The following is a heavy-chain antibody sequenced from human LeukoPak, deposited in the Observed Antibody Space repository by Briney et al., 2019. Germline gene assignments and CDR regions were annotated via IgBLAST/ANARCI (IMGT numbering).Heavy chain of an antibody. J-gene: IGHJ3*02. Sequence: GGSLRLSCAASGFTFDDYAMHWVRQAPGKGLEWVSGISWNSGSIGYADSVKGRFTISRDNAKNSLYLQMNSLRAEDTAVYYCASALRSSPGAFDIWGQGTMVTVSS. V-gene: IGHV3-9*01. CDR1: GFTFDDYA. CDR3: ASALRSSPGAFDI. CDR2: ISWNSGSI. D-gene: IGHD3-16*02.